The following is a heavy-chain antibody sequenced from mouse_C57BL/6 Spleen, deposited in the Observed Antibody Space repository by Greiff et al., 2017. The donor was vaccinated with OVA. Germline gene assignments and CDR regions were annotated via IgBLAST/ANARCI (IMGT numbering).Heavy chain of an antibody. CDR3: AGYDYDWSY. V-gene: IGHV14-3*01. CDR1: GFNIKNPY. D-gene: IGHD2-4*01. Sequence: EVQLQQSVAELVRPGASVKLSCTASGFNIKNPYMHWVKQRPEQGLEWIGRIDPANGNTKYAPKFQGKATITADTSSNTAYLQLSSLTSEDTAIYYCAGYDYDWSYWGQGTLVTVSA. CDR2: IDPANGNT. J-gene: IGHJ3*01.